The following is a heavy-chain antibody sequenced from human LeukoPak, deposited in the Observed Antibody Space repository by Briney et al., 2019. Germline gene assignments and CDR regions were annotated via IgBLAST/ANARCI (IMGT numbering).Heavy chain of an antibody. CDR2: IYYSGST. CDR3: ARRIQLWSWWFDP. V-gene: IGHV4-59*01. CDR1: GGSISSYY. J-gene: IGHJ5*02. D-gene: IGHD5-18*01. Sequence: SETLSLTCTVSGGSISSYYWSWIRQPPGKGLEWIGYIYYSGSTNYNPSLKSRVTISVDTSKNQFSLKLSSVTAADTAVYYCARRIQLWSWWFDPWGQGTLVTVSS.